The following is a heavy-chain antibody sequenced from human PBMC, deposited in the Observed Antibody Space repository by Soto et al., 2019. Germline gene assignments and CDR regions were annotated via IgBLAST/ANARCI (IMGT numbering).Heavy chain of an antibody. Sequence: PSETLSLTCTVSGGSVSSGGYFWSWIRQSPGEGLEWIGSIYNSGSTYTNLSLEGRTTISVDTTKNQFSLKLSSVTAADTAVYYCARASTTVTTLDYWGQGTLVTVAS. CDR2: IYNSGST. CDR3: ARASTTVTTLDY. CDR1: GGSVSSGGYF. D-gene: IGHD4-17*01. J-gene: IGHJ4*02. V-gene: IGHV4-30-4*01.